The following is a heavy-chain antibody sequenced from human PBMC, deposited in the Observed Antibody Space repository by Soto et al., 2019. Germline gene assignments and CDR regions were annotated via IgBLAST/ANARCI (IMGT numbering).Heavy chain of an antibody. Sequence: SETLSLTCAVSGGSISSSNCWSWVRQPPGKGLEWIGEIYHSGSTNYNPSLKSRVTISVDKSKNQFSLKLSSVTAADTAVYYCAGSSSSSGFGYYYGMDVWGQGTTVTVSS. CDR3: AGSSSSSGFGYYYGMDV. CDR2: IYHSGST. J-gene: IGHJ6*02. D-gene: IGHD6-6*01. CDR1: GGSISSSNC. V-gene: IGHV4-4*02.